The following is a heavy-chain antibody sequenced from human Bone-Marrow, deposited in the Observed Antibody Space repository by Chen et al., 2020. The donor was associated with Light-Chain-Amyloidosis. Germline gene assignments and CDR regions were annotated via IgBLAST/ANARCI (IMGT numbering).Heavy chain of an antibody. CDR3: TRDSGEAAADDY. CDR1: GFPFSGYS. D-gene: IGHD6-13*01. J-gene: IGHJ4*02. Sequence: EVKLVESGGALVQPGGSLRLSCAASGFPFSGYSMNWVRQAPGKGLEWISYIGWRSDVIFYADSVKGRFTISRDDVQNSLYLQMNSLRVEDTGLYYCTRDSGEAAADDYWGQGTLVTVSA. V-gene: IGHV3-48*01. CDR2: IGWRSDVI.